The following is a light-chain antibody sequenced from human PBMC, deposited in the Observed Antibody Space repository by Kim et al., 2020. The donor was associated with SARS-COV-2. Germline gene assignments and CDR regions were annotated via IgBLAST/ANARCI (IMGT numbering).Light chain of an antibody. V-gene: IGLV4-69*01. CDR1: SGHSNYA. CDR2: VKSDGSH. Sequence: ASVKLTCTLSSGHSNYAIAWHQQQSQKGPRYLMKVKSDGSHRKGDGIPDRFSGSSSGAERYLTISSLQSEDEADYYCQTWGTGIRVFGGGTQLTVL. J-gene: IGLJ3*02. CDR3: QTWGTGIRV.